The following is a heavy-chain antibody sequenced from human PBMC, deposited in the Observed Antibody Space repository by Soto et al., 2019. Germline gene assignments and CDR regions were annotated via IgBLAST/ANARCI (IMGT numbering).Heavy chain of an antibody. CDR1: GFTFSSYA. V-gene: IGHV3-30-3*01. CDR2: ISYDGSNK. Sequence: QVQLVESGGGVVQPGRSLRLSCAASGFTFSSYAMHWVRQAPGKGLEWVAVISYDGSNKYDADSVKGRFTISRDNSKDTLYLQMNSPRAEDTAVYYCAREGGENSSSWPTLDYWSQGTLVTVSS. J-gene: IGHJ4*02. CDR3: AREGGENSSSWPTLDY. D-gene: IGHD6-13*01.